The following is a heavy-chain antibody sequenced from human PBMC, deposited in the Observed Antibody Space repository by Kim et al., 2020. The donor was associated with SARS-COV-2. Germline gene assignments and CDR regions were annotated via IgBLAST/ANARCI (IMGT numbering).Heavy chain of an antibody. V-gene: IGHV3-23*01. CDR1: GFTFTRHA. CDR2: INDIGSST. J-gene: IGHJ4*02. Sequence: GGSLRLSCAASGFTFTRHAMSWVRQAPGKGLEWVSSINDIGSSTNYADSVKGRFTISRDNPENTLYLQMNNLSAEDTAIYYCAKAPMDRGVAYFDDWGQGILVTVSS. CDR3: AKAPMDRGVAYFDD. D-gene: IGHD3-10*01.